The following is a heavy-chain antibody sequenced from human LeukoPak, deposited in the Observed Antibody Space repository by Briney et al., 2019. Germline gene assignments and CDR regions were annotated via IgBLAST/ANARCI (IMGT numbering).Heavy chain of an antibody. CDR2: INRSGST. D-gene: IGHD3-16*01. V-gene: IGHV4-34*01. CDR3: ARAFTFRREKPKENWFDP. Sequence: SETLSLTCAVYGGSFSGYYWSWIRQPPGKGLEWIGEINRSGSTNYNPSLKSRVTISVDTSKNQFSLKLSSVTAADTAVYYCARAFTFRREKPKENWFDPWGQGTLVTVSS. J-gene: IGHJ5*02. CDR1: GGSFSGYY.